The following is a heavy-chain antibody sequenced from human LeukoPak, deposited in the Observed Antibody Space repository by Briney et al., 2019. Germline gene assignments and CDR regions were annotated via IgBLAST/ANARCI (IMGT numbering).Heavy chain of an antibody. D-gene: IGHD5-18*01. CDR2: IYYSGST. CDR3: ARQARGYSPIDY. CDR1: GGSFSSYY. V-gene: IGHV4-59*08. Sequence: SETLSLTCAVYGGSFSSYYWSWIRQPPGKGLEWIGYIYYSGSTNYNPSLKSRVTISVDTSKNQFSLKLSSVTAADTAVYYCARQARGYSPIDYWGQGTLVTVSS. J-gene: IGHJ4*02.